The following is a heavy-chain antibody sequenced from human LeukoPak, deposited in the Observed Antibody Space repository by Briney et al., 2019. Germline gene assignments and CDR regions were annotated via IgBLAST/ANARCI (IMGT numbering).Heavy chain of an antibody. D-gene: IGHD1-26*01. V-gene: IGHV4-34*01. Sequence: PSETLSLTCAVYGGSFSGYYWSWIRQPPGKGLEWIGEINHSGSTNYNPSHKSRVTISVDTSKNQFSLKLSSVTAADTAVYYCARGVGASYDWGQGTLVTVSS. CDR2: INHSGST. CDR1: GGSFSGYY. J-gene: IGHJ4*02. CDR3: ARGVGASYD.